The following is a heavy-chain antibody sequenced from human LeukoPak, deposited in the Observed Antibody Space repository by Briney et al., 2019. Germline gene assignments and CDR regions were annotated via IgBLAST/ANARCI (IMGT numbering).Heavy chain of an antibody. CDR2: IFYSGST. J-gene: IGHJ4*02. V-gene: IGHV4-31*03. D-gene: IGHD4-23*01. Sequence: PSETLSLTCTVSGGSISSAEYFWSWIRQHPGKGLEWIGYIFYSGSTYYNSSLKSRVTISVDTSKNQFSLRLSSVTSADTAVYFCASYSGNSVYDSWGQGTLVTVSS. CDR1: GGSISSAEYF. CDR3: ASYSGNSVYDS.